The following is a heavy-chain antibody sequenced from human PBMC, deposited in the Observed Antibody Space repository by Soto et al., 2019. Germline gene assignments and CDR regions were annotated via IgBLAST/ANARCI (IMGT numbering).Heavy chain of an antibody. CDR1: GFSISVYG. D-gene: IGHD1-1*01. V-gene: IGHV3-30*18. CDR3: AKVGDSYDLGLYYFDY. Sequence: QVQLVESGGGVVQPGRSLRLSCAASGFSISVYGMHWVRQAPGKGLEWVAVISYDGSNKYYADSVKGRFTISRDNSKNTLYLQMNSLRDEDTAVYYCAKVGDSYDLGLYYFDYWGQGTLVTVSS. CDR2: ISYDGSNK. J-gene: IGHJ4*02.